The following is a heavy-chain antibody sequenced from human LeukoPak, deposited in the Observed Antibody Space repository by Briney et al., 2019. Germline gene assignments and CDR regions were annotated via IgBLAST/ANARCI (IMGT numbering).Heavy chain of an antibody. CDR2: ISSSSSYI. V-gene: IGHV3-21*01. J-gene: IGHJ3*02. CDR1: GFTFSSYS. CDR3: ARRPYYDFWSGYPDGGDAFDI. Sequence: PGGSLRLSCAASGFTFSSYSMNWVRQAPGKGLEWVSSISSSSSYIYYADSVKVRFTISRDNAKNSLYLQMNSLRAEDTAVYYCARRPYYDFWSGYPDGGDAFDIWGQGTMVTVSS. D-gene: IGHD3-3*01.